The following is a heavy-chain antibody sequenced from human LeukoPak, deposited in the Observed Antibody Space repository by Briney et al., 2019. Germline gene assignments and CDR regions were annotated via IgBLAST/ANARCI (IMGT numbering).Heavy chain of an antibody. CDR2: IYPGDSDT. Sequence: LGESLKISCKGSGYSFTSYWIGWVRQMPGKGLEWMGIIYPGDSDTRYSPSFQGQVTISADKSISTAYLQWSGLKASDTAMYYCARQVWAGDYCPGYWGQGTLVTVSS. D-gene: IGHD4-17*01. CDR3: ARQVWAGDYCPGY. CDR1: GYSFTSYW. V-gene: IGHV5-51*01. J-gene: IGHJ4*02.